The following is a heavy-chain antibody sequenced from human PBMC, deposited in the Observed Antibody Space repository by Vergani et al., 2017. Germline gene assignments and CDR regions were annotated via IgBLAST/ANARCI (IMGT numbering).Heavy chain of an antibody. CDR3: AKAPSAYSYGRIDY. V-gene: IGHV3-23*01. Sequence: EVQLLESGGGLVQPGGSLRLSCAASGFTFSSYAMSWVRQAPGKGLEWVSAISGSGGSTYYADSVKGRFTSSRDNSKNTLYLQMNSLRAEDTAVYYCAKAPSAYSYGRIDYWGQGTLVTVSS. J-gene: IGHJ4*02. CDR1: GFTFSSYA. D-gene: IGHD5-18*01. CDR2: ISGSGGST.